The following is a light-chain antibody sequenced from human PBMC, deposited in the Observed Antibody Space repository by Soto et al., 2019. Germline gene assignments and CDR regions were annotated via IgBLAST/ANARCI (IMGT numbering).Light chain of an antibody. J-gene: IGKJ1*01. V-gene: IGKV3-20*01. CDR3: QQYVSVT. CDR2: GTS. CDR1: QTVSSNN. Sequence: EIVLTQSPGTLSVSPGERATLSCRASQTVSSNNLAWYQQKPGQAPSLLIYGTSSRATGIPDRFSGSGSGTDCTLTISRLEPEDAAIYCCQQYVSVTLGQGTKVEI.